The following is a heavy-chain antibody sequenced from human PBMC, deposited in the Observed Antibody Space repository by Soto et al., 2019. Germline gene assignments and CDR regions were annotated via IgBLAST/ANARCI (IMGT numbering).Heavy chain of an antibody. CDR1: GFTFSSYG. V-gene: IGHV3-33*01. CDR2: IWYDGSNK. D-gene: IGHD3-3*01. Sequence: QVQLVESGGGVVQPGRSLRLSCAASGFTFSSYGMHWVRQAPGKGLEWVAVIWYDGSNKYYADYVKGRFTISRSNSKNTLYLQMNSLRAEDTAVYYCARDPIYYDFWSGYPANYGMDVWGQGTTVTVS. CDR3: ARDPIYYDFWSGYPANYGMDV. J-gene: IGHJ6*02.